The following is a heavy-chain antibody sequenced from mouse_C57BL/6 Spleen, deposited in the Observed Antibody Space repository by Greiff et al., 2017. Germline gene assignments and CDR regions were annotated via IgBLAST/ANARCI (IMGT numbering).Heavy chain of an antibody. CDR1: GYTFTDYY. CDR2: INPNNGGT. D-gene: IGHD1-1*01. Sequence: EVQLQQSGPERVKPGASVKISCKASGYTFTDYYMNWVKQSHGKSLEWIGDINPNNGGTSYNQKFKGKATLTVDKSSSTAYMELRSLTSEDSAVYYCALRYGSSYYAMDYWGQGTSVTVSS. CDR3: ALRYGSSYYAMDY. J-gene: IGHJ4*01. V-gene: IGHV1-26*01.